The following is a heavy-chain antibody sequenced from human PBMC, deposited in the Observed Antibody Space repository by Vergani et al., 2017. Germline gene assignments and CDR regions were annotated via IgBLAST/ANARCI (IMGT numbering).Heavy chain of an antibody. CDR1: GGSISSGNYY. CDR3: ARVDYGSGRQFDY. D-gene: IGHD3-10*01. V-gene: IGHV4-61*02. J-gene: IGHJ4*02. CDR2: IYTSGST. Sequence: QVQLQESGPGLVKPSQTLSLTCTVSGGSISSGNYYWSWIRQPAGKGLEWIGRIYTSGSTNSNPSLKSRVTISIDTSKNQFSLKLNSVTAADTAVYYCARVDYGSGRQFDYWGQGTLVTVSS.